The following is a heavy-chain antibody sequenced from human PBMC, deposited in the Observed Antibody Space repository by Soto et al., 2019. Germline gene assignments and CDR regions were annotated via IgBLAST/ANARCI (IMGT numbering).Heavy chain of an antibody. J-gene: IGHJ4*02. D-gene: IGHD3-22*01. Sequence: ASVKVSCKASGYTFTSYGISWVRQARGQGLEWMGWISAYNGNTNYAQKLQGRVTMTTDTSTSTAYMELRSLRSDDTAVYYCATHEGYDSSGYYAYWGQGTLVTVSS. CDR2: ISAYNGNT. V-gene: IGHV1-18*04. CDR1: GYTFTSYG. CDR3: ATHEGYDSSGYYAY.